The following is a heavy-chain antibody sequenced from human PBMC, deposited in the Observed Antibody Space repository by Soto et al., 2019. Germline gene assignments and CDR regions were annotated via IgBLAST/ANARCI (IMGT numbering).Heavy chain of an antibody. CDR2: VSVSGGTT. V-gene: IGHV3-23*01. J-gene: IGHJ4*02. D-gene: IGHD3-22*01. CDR3: AKGLYYYDSSGYRLFDY. CDR1: GFMFNNYA. Sequence: GSLRLSCAASGFMFNNYAMSWVRQAPGKGLEWVSTVSVSGGTTYYADSLKGRFTISRDNSKKTVYLQMNMLSADDTAIYYCAKGLYYYDSSGYRLFDYWGQGTLVTVSS.